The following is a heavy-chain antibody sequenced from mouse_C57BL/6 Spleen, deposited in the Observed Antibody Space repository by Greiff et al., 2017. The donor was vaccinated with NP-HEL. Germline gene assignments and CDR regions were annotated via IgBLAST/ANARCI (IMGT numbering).Heavy chain of an antibody. CDR2: IYPGDGDT. CDR3: ARERGTGY. D-gene: IGHD3-3*01. Sequence: QVQLQQSGPELVKPGASVKISCKASGYAFSSSWMNWVKQRPGKGLEWIGRIYPGDGDTNYNGKFKGKAKLTADKSSSTAYMQLSSLTSEDSAVYFCARERGTGYWGQGTTLTVSS. J-gene: IGHJ2*01. CDR1: GYAFSSSW. V-gene: IGHV1-82*01.